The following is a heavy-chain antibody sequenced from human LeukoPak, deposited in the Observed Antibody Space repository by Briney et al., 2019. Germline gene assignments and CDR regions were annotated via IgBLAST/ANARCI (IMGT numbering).Heavy chain of an antibody. CDR2: IYYSGST. V-gene: IGHV4-39*07. CDR3: ASPPYGDYEYFQH. Sequence: SETQSLTCTVSGGSISSSSYYWGWIRQPPGKGLEWIGSIYYSGSTYYNPSLKSRVTISVDTSKNQFSLKLSSVTAADTAVYYCASPPYGDYEYFQHWGQGTLVTVSS. J-gene: IGHJ1*01. CDR1: GGSISSSSYY. D-gene: IGHD4-17*01.